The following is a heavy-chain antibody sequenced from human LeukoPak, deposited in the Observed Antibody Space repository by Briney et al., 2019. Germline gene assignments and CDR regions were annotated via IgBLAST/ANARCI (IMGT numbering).Heavy chain of an antibody. J-gene: IGHJ4*02. Sequence: GRSLRLSCAASGFTFSSYGMHWVRQAPGKGLEWVAVIWCDGSNKYYADSVKGRFTISRDNSKNTLYLQMNSLRAEDTAVYYCAREAVAPSGIAAAGTSFHFDYWGQGTLVTVSS. V-gene: IGHV3-33*01. CDR2: IWCDGSNK. D-gene: IGHD6-13*01. CDR1: GFTFSSYG. CDR3: AREAVAPSGIAAAGTSFHFDY.